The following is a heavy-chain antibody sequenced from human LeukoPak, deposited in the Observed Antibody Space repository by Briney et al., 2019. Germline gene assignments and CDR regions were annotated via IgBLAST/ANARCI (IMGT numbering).Heavy chain of an antibody. V-gene: IGHV3-15*01. CDR1: GFIFSDAW. CDR3: ARGIDYYGSGSYGYYFDY. D-gene: IGHD3-10*01. J-gene: IGHJ4*02. Sequence: GGSLRLSCVASGFIFSDAWMTWVRQAPGKGLEWVGRIKTTSDGGTPDYAAPVKGRFTISRDNSKNTLYLQMNSLRAEDTAVYYCARGIDYYGSGSYGYYFDYWGQGTLVTVSS. CDR2: IKTTSDGGTP.